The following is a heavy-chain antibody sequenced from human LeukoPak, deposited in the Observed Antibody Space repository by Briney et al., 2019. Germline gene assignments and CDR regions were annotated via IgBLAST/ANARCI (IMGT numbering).Heavy chain of an antibody. CDR3: ARVSGYYDTSDYPG. J-gene: IGHJ4*02. CDR1: GFSFSSYE. CDR2: ISSSGTTI. V-gene: IGHV3-48*03. Sequence: PGGSLRLSCAASGFSFSSYEMHWVRQAPGKGLEWVSYISSSGTTIYYADSVKGRFTISRDNAKNSLYLQMNSLRAEDTAVYYCARVSGYYDTSDYPGWGQGTLVTVSS. D-gene: IGHD3-22*01.